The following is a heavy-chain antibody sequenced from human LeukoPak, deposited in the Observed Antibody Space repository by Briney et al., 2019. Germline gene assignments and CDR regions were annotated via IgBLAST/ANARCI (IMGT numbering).Heavy chain of an antibody. J-gene: IGHJ3*02. Sequence: ASVKVSCKASGYTFTSYDINWVRQATGQGLEWMGWISAYNGNTNYAQKLQGRVTMTTDTSTSTAYMELRSLRSDDTAVYYCARGGITMVRGVISAFDIWGQGTMVTVSS. CDR2: ISAYNGNT. D-gene: IGHD3-10*01. V-gene: IGHV1-18*01. CDR3: ARGGITMVRGVISAFDI. CDR1: GYTFTSYD.